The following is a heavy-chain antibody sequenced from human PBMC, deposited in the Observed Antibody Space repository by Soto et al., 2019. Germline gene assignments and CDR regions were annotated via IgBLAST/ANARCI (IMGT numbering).Heavy chain of an antibody. J-gene: IGHJ5*02. CDR3: AREAGVRSTFDP. CDR2: IYDSGST. D-gene: IGHD4-17*01. CDR1: GDSINSYS. Sequence: SETLSLTCTVSGDSINSYSWTWIRQPPGKGLEWIGYIYDSGSTNYNPSLKSRVTISVDTSKNQFSLKLTSVTAADTAMYYCAREAGVRSTFDPWGQGTLVTVSS. V-gene: IGHV4-59*01.